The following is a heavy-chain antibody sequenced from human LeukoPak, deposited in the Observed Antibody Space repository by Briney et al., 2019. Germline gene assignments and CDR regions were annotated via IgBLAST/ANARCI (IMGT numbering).Heavy chain of an antibody. J-gene: IGHJ4*02. CDR2: IYSGGST. CDR1: GFTFSSYS. V-gene: IGHV3-66*01. Sequence: PGGSLRLSCAASGFTFSSYSMNWVRQAPGKGLEWVSVIYSGGSTYYADSVEGRFTISRDNSKNTLYLQMNSLRAEDTAVYYCARDLGDASGSLDYWGQGTLVTVSS. D-gene: IGHD3-10*01. CDR3: ARDLGDASGSLDY.